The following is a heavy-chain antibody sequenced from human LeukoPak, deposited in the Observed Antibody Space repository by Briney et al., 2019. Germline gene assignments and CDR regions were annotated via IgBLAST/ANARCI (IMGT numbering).Heavy chain of an antibody. D-gene: IGHD6-13*01. J-gene: IGHJ6*02. CDR3: ARAFIAAAGAYYYYGMDV. CDR2: INPSDGDT. Sequence: ASVKVSCKASGYTFTGYHMHWVRQAPGQGLEWLGRINPSDGDTHYAQKFQGRVTMTRDTSISTAYMELSRLRSDDTAVYYCARAFIAAAGAYYYYGMDVWGQGTTVTVSS. V-gene: IGHV1-2*02. CDR1: GYTFTGYH.